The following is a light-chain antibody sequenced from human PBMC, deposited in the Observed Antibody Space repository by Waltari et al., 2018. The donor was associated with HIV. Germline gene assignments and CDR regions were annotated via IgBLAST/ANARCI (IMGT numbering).Light chain of an antibody. J-gene: IGLJ2*01. CDR2: ADS. Sequence: YGLTQPPSMSVSPGQTATITCSGDHLSLTYTCWYQQRTGQSPFVVISADSKRPSGVPERFSDSNSGNISTLTIKEAQRRDEADYYCQAWDTIREIFGGGTKLHVL. CDR3: QAWDTIREI. CDR1: HLSLTY. V-gene: IGLV3-1*01.